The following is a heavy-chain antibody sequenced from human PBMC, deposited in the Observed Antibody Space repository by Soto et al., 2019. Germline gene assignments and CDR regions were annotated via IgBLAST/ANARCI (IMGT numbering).Heavy chain of an antibody. J-gene: IGHJ4*02. D-gene: IGHD2-21*02. CDR1: GFTFNSLS. CDR3: AREPYGDSQYFDY. Sequence: QVHLVVSGGGMVQPGTSLRLSCTASGFTFNSLSLHWVRQRPDKGLEWVAVISFDGRVTYYADFVKGRFTVSRDNSKNTIYLQVNSLRAEDTAVYYCAREPYGDSQYFDYWGQGTLVTVSS. V-gene: IGHV3-30*04. CDR2: ISFDGRVT.